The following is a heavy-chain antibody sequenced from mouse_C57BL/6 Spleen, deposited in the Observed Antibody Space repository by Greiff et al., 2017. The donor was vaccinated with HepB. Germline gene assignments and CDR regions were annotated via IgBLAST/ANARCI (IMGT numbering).Heavy chain of an antibody. CDR3: ASEGNYYFDY. J-gene: IGHJ2*01. D-gene: IGHD2-1*01. CDR1: GYSITSGYY. CDR2: ISYDGSN. Sequence: ESGPGLVKPSQSLSLTCSVTGYSITSGYYWNWIRQFPGNKLEWMGYISYDGSNNYNPSLKNRISITRDTSKHQFFLKLNSVTTEDTATYYCASEGNYYFDYWGQGTTLTVSS. V-gene: IGHV3-6*01.